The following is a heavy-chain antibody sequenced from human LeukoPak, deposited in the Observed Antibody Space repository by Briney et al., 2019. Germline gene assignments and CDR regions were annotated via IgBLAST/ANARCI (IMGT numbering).Heavy chain of an antibody. CDR2: IYYSGST. Sequence: SETLSLTCTVSGGSISSSSYYWGWIRQPPGKGLEWIGSIYYSGSTYYNPSLKSRVTISVDTSKNQFSLKLSSVTAADTAVYYCARDKRTGDSYFDSWGQGTLVTVSS. D-gene: IGHD7-27*01. CDR1: GGSISSSSYY. V-gene: IGHV4-39*07. CDR3: ARDKRTGDSYFDS. J-gene: IGHJ4*02.